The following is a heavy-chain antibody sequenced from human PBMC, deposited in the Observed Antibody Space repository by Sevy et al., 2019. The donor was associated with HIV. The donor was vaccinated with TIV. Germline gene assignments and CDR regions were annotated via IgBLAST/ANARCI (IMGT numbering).Heavy chain of an antibody. V-gene: IGHV3-15*01. CDR1: GFTFSNAW. D-gene: IGHD3-22*01. Sequence: GGSLRLSCAASGFTFSNAWMSWVRQAPGKGLEWVGRIKSKTDGGTTDYAAPVKGRFTISRDDSKNTLYLQMNSLKTEDTAVYYCTTEPPMDSSAIGDAFDIWGQWTMVTVSS. CDR2: IKSKTDGGTT. CDR3: TTEPPMDSSAIGDAFDI. J-gene: IGHJ3*02.